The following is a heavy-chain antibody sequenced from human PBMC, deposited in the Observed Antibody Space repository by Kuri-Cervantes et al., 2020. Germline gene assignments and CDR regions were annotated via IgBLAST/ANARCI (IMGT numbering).Heavy chain of an antibody. CDR1: GGSISSYY. CDR3: ARDRGGDTAMAYYYYGMEV. J-gene: IGHJ6*02. Sequence: SETLSLTCTVPGGSISSYYWSWIRQHPGKGLEWIGYIYYSGSTYYNPSLKSRVTISVDTSKNQFSLNLSSVTAADTAVYYGARDRGGDTAMAYYYYGMEVWGQGTTVTVSS. D-gene: IGHD5-18*01. CDR2: IYYSGST. V-gene: IGHV4-59*06.